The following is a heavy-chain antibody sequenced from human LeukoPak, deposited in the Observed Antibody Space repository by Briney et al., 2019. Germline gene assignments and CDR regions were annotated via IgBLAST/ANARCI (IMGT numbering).Heavy chain of an antibody. J-gene: IGHJ6*02. CDR1: GGSISSSSYY. CDR2: IYWDDDK. Sequence: TLSLTCTVSGGSISSSSYYWGWIRQPPGKGLEWLALIYWDDDKRYSPSLNSRLTITKDTSKNQVVLTMTNMDPVDTATYYCAHEFQNLGYYGMDVWGQGTTVTVSS. V-gene: IGHV2-5*02. D-gene: IGHD1-14*01. CDR3: AHEFQNLGYYGMDV.